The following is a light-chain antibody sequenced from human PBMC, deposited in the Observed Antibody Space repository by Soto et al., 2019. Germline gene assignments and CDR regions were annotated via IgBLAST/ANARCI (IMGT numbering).Light chain of an antibody. CDR2: DVS. J-gene: IGLJ2*01. Sequence: QSVLTQPASVSGSPGQSITISCTGTSSDVGGYDYVSWYQQHPGKAPQLMIYDVSERPSGVSNRFSGSKSGNTASLTISGLQAEDEADYYCTSYTSSSTLVVFGGGTKVTVL. V-gene: IGLV2-14*01. CDR3: TSYTSSSTLVV. CDR1: SSDVGGYDY.